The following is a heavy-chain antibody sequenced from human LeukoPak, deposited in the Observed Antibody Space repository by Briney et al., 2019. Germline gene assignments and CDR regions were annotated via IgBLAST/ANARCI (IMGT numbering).Heavy chain of an antibody. D-gene: IGHD1-14*01. Sequence: SQTLSLTCTVSGGSISSGGYYWSWLRQHPGKGLEWIGYISYSGSTYYNPSLKSRVTISVDTSKNQFSLKLSSVTAADTAVYSCACHTKPEKYYFDYWGQGTLVTVSS. V-gene: IGHV4-31*03. CDR3: ACHTKPEKYYFDY. CDR2: ISYSGST. CDR1: GGSISSGGYY. J-gene: IGHJ4*02.